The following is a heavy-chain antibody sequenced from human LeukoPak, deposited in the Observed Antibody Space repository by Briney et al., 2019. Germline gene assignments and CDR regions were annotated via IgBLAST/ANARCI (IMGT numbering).Heavy chain of an antibody. D-gene: IGHD6-13*01. CDR1: GFTFSSYW. J-gene: IGHJ5*02. V-gene: IGHV3-7*01. CDR2: INQDGSEK. CDR3: ARDLSSSWYNWFDP. Sequence: GGSLRLSCAASGFTFSSYWMSWVRQAPGKGLEGVANINQDGSEKYYVDSVKGRFTISRDNAKNSLYLQMNSLRAEDTAVYYCARDLSSSWYNWFDPWGQGTLVTVSS.